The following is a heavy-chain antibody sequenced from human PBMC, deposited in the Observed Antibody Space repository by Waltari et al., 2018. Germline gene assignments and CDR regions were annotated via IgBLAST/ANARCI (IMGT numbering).Heavy chain of an antibody. CDR1: GFTFSSYG. J-gene: IGHJ4*02. CDR2: IRYDGSNK. CDR3: AVASEGIVVVVAAIDY. V-gene: IGHV3-30*02. Sequence: QVQLVESGGGVVQPGGSLRLSCAASGFTFSSYGMHWVRQAPGKGLEWVAFIRYDGSNKYYADSVKGRFTISRDNSKNTLYLQMNSLRAEDTAVYYCAVASEGIVVVVAAIDYWGQGTLVTVSS. D-gene: IGHD2-15*01.